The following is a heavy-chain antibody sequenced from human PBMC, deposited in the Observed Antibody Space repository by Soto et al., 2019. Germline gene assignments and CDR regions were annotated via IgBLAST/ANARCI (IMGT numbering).Heavy chain of an antibody. J-gene: IGHJ4*02. CDR1: GFTFSSYD. V-gene: IGHV3-13*01. D-gene: IGHD3-10*01. Sequence: GGSLRLSCAASGFTFSSYDMHWVRQATGKGLEWVSAIGTAGDTYHPGSVKGRFTISRENAKNSLYLQMNSLRAGDTAVYYCARGTNRGGYSPFDYWGQGTLVTVSS. CDR2: IGTAGDT. CDR3: ARGTNRGGYSPFDY.